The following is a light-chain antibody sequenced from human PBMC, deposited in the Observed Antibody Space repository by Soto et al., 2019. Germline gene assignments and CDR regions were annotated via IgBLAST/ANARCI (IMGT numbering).Light chain of an antibody. J-gene: IGKJ2*01. V-gene: IGKV1-5*03. CDR2: KAS. CDR1: QSIGSW. Sequence: DIQMTQSPSTLSASVGDRVTITCRASQSIGSWLAWYQQKPGKAPKLLIYKASNLESGVPSRFSGSGSGTEFTLTISSLQPDDFATYYSQQYNSYSTFGQGTKLEVK. CDR3: QQYNSYST.